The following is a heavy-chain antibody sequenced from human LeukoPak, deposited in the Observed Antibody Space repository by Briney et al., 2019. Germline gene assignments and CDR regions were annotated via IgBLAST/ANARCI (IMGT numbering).Heavy chain of an antibody. V-gene: IGHV3-7*01. CDR1: GFTFSSYW. CDR2: IKQDGSEK. CDR3: ARDHSYGSGSHRPLGWFDP. J-gene: IGHJ5*02. D-gene: IGHD3-10*01. Sequence: GGSLRLSCAASGFTFSSYWMSWVRQAPGKGLEWVANIKQDGSEKYYVDSVKGRFTISRDNAKNSLYLQMNSLRAEDTAVYYCARDHSYGSGSHRPLGWFDPWGQGTLVTVSS.